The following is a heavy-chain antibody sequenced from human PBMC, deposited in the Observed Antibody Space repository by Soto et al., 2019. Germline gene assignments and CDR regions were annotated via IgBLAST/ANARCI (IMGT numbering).Heavy chain of an antibody. V-gene: IGHV3-43*01. CDR2: ISWDGGST. D-gene: IGHD2-2*01. CDR1: GFTFDDYT. J-gene: IGHJ6*02. Sequence: PGGSLRLSCAASGFTFDDYTMHWVRQAPGKGLEWVSLISWDGGSTYYADSVKGRFTISRDNSKNSLYLQMNSLRTEDTALYYCAKGRYCSSTSCSAGYYGMDVWGQGTTVTVSS. CDR3: AKGRYCSSTSCSAGYYGMDV.